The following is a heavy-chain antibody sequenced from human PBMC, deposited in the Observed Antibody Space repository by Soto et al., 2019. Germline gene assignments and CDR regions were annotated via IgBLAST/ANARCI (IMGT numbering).Heavy chain of an antibody. D-gene: IGHD4-17*01. Sequence: QVQLVQSGAEVKKPGASVKVSCKASGYTFTSYGISWVRQAPGQGLEWMGWISAYNGNTNDAQKLQGRVTMTTDTSTSTAYMGRRSLRADVRAVDYCARRGHYGDNKGVVDYWGQGTLVTVSS. V-gene: IGHV1-18*01. CDR2: ISAYNGNT. CDR1: GYTFTSYG. J-gene: IGHJ4*02. CDR3: ARRGHYGDNKGVVDY.